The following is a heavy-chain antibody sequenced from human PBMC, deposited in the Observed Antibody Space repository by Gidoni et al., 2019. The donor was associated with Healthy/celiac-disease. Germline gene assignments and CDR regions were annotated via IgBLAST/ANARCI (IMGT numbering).Heavy chain of an antibody. CDR2: IWYDGSNK. D-gene: IGHD2-15*01. J-gene: IGHJ4*02. CDR3: ARALIPVVVAATLDY. CDR1: GFTFSSYG. V-gene: IGHV3-33*01. Sequence: QVQLVESGGGLVQPGRSLRLSCAASGFTFSSYGMNWVRQAPGKGLEWVAVIWYDGSNKYYADSVKGRFTISRDNSKNTLYLQMNSLRAEDTAVYYCARALIPVVVAATLDYWGQGTLVTVSS.